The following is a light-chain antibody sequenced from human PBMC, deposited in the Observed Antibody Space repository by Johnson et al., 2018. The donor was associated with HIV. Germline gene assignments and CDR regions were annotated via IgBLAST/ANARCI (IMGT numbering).Light chain of an antibody. CDR2: DNN. CDR1: SSNIGNNY. CDR3: GTWDSGLSGGV. J-gene: IGLJ1*01. Sequence: QPVLTQPPSVSAAPGQKVTISCSGSSSNIGNNYVSWYQQVPGTAPKLLIYDNNRRPSGIPDRFSGSKSGTSATLGITGLQTGDEADYYCGTWDSGLSGGVFGTGTKVPVL. V-gene: IGLV1-51*01.